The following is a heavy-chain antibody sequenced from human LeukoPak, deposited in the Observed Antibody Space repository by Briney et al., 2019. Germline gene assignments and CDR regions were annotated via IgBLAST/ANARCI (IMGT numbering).Heavy chain of an antibody. Sequence: GGSLGLSCAASGFTFSTYWVHWVRQAPGKGLVWVSRINPDGGRTDYADSVKGRFTISRDNAKNTLYLQMSSLRAEDTAVYFCARDLRGTRDFWGQGTLVTVSS. D-gene: IGHD2-15*01. CDR2: INPDGGRT. CDR3: ARDLRGTRDF. J-gene: IGHJ4*02. V-gene: IGHV3-74*01. CDR1: GFTFSTYW.